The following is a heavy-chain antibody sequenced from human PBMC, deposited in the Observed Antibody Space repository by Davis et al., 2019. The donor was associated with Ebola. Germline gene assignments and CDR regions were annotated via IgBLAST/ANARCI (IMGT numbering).Heavy chain of an antibody. CDR3: ARDSGSDYVWGSYSYYYYYGMDV. CDR1: GFTFSSYW. CDR2: INSDGSST. J-gene: IGHJ6*02. Sequence: GESLKISCAASGFTFSSYWMHWVRQAPGKGLVWVSRINSDGSSTSYADSVKGRFTISRDNSKNTLYLQMNSLRAEDTAVYYCARDSGSDYVWGSYSYYYYYGMDVWGQGTTVTVSS. D-gene: IGHD3-16*01. V-gene: IGHV3-74*01.